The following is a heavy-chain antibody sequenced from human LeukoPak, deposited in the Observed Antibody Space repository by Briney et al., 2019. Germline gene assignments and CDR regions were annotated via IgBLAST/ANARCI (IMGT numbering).Heavy chain of an antibody. CDR3: ARNTTEVVTSKWFDP. Sequence: SETLSLTCAVSGYSISSGDYWGWIRQPPGKGLEWIGGIYHSGSTHYNPSLKSRVTISVDTSKIQFSLKLSSVTAADTAVYYCARNTTEVVTSKWFDPWGQGTLVTVSS. CDR2: IYHSGST. V-gene: IGHV4-38-2*01. D-gene: IGHD2-21*02. CDR1: GYSISSGDY. J-gene: IGHJ5*02.